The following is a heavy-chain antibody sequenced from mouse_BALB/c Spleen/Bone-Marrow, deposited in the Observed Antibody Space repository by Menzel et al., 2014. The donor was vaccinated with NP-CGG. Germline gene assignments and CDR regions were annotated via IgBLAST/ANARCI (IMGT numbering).Heavy chain of an antibody. V-gene: IGHV14-3*02. CDR2: IDPANGNT. D-gene: IGHD1-1*01. CDR3: ASYYYGRYFDV. CDR1: GFNIKDTY. J-gene: IGHJ1*01. Sequence: EVQLQQSGAELVKPGASVKLSCTASGFNIKDTYMHWVKQRPEQGLEWIGRIDPANGNTKYDPKFQGKATITADTSSNTAYQQLSSLTSEDTAVYYCASYYYGRYFDVWGAGTTVTVSS.